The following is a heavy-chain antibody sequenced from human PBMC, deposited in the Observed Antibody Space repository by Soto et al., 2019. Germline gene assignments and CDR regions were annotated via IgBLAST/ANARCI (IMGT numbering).Heavy chain of an antibody. CDR3: AKANSGTYSGFDC. Sequence: GGSLRLSCAASGFTFSSYWMHWVRQAPGKGLVWVSRINSDGSSTSYADSVKGRFTISRDNAKNTLYLQMNRLRAEDTAVYYCAKANSGTYSGFDCWGQGTLVTVSS. CDR2: INSDGSST. V-gene: IGHV3-74*01. CDR1: GFTFSSYW. J-gene: IGHJ4*02. D-gene: IGHD1-26*01.